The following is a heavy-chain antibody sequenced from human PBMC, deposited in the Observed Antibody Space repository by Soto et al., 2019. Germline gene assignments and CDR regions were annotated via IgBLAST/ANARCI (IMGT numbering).Heavy chain of an antibody. J-gene: IGHJ6*02. V-gene: IGHV4-31*03. Sequence: PSETLSLTCTVSGGSISSGGYYWSCIRQHPGKGLEWIGYIYYSGSTYYNPSLKSRVTISVDTSKNQFPLKLSSVTAADTAVYYCARSRFLSSSWYPNYYYYGMDVWGQGTTVTVSS. CDR1: GGSISSGGYY. CDR3: ARSRFLSSSWYPNYYYYGMDV. CDR2: IYYSGST. D-gene: IGHD6-13*01.